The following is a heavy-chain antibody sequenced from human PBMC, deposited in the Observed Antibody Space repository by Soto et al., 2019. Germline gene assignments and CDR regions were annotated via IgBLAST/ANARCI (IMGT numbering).Heavy chain of an antibody. V-gene: IGHV2-26*03. CDR1: GFPLRYCRRR. J-gene: IGHJ6*02. CDR2: FFSDVER. CDR3: ARMNADSHSHYYAMDV. D-gene: IGHD1-1*01. Sequence: ESVTLSCATRGFPLRYCRRRVRWLRQAQGRALEWLAHFFSDVERSYSTSMQSRLTMSQDTSGTQVVLTMTNMDPQDTGTYFCARMNADSHSHYYAMDVWGPGTPVTVSS.